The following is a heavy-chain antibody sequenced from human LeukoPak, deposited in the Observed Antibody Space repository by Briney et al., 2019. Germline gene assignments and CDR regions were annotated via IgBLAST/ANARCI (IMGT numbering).Heavy chain of an antibody. CDR1: GGSISSSSYY. CDR3: ARGVDGTIFGVVTMGYYFDY. V-gene: IGHV4-39*07. Sequence: SETLSLTCTVSGGSISSSSYYWGWIRQPPGKGLEWIGSIYYSGSTYYNPSLKSRVTISVDTSKNQFSLKLSSVTAADTAVYYCARGVDGTIFGVVTMGYYFDYWGQGTLVTVSS. J-gene: IGHJ4*02. D-gene: IGHD3-3*01. CDR2: IYYSGST.